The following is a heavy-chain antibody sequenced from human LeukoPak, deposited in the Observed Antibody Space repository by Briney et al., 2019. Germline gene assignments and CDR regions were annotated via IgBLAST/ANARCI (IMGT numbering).Heavy chain of an antibody. J-gene: IGHJ4*02. CDR3: ARDPRSSSGRSFDY. V-gene: IGHV4-59*12. CDR1: GGSISSYY. CDR2: IYYNGST. D-gene: IGHD2-2*01. Sequence: PSETLSLTCIVSGGSISSYYWSWIRQPPGKGLEWIGYIYYNGSTNYNPSLKSRVTMSVDTSKNQFSLKLNSVTAADTAVYYYARDPRSSSGRSFDYWGQGTLVTVSS.